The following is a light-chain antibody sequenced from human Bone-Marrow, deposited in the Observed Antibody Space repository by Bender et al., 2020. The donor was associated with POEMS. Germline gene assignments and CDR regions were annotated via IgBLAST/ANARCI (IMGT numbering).Light chain of an antibody. CDR2: EVP. V-gene: IGLV2-14*01. CDR3: STYTSSSTGV. J-gene: IGLJ2*01. CDR1: RSDVGGYNY. Sequence: QSALTQPASVSGSPGQSITISCTGTRSDVGGYNYVSWYQHHPGKAPKLTIYEVPNRPTGVSSRFSPAKSGNTAALDISGLQPEDEAEYYCSTYTSSSTGVCGGGTKLPVL.